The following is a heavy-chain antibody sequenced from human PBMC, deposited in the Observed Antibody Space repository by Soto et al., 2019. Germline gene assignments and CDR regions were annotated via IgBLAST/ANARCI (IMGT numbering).Heavy chain of an antibody. V-gene: IGHV1-69*13. J-gene: IGHJ4*02. D-gene: IGHD2-8*01. CDR3: ARGVGEYCTNGVCYSIDY. CDR1: GGTFSSYA. CDR2: IIPIFGTA. Sequence: SVKVSCKASGGTFSSYAISWVRQAPGQGLEWMGGIIPIFGTANYAQKFQGRVTITADESTSTAYMELSSLRSEDTAVYYCARGVGEYCTNGVCYSIDYWGQGTQVTVSS.